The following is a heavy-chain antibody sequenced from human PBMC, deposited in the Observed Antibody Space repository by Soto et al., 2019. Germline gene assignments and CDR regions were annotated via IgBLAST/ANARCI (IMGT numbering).Heavy chain of an antibody. D-gene: IGHD5-12*01. CDR2: IYYSGST. J-gene: IGHJ6*02. Sequence: TSETLSLTCTVSGDSISSYFWSWIRQPPGKVLEWIGYIYYSGSTNYNPSLKSRVTISVGTSKNYFSLKLSSVTAADTAVYYCARSLFAEGYRYYYNGMDVWGQGTTVTVS. CDR1: GDSISSYF. CDR3: ARSLFAEGYRYYYNGMDV. V-gene: IGHV4-59*01.